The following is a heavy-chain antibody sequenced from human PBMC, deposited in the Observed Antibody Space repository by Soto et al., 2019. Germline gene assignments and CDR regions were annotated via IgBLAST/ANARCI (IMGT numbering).Heavy chain of an antibody. CDR3: AKDRGRGYSGYEQLDY. D-gene: IGHD5-12*01. CDR1: GFTFSSYG. V-gene: IGHV3-30*18. Sequence: PGGSLRLSCAASGFTFSSYGMHWVRQAPGKGLEWVAVISYDGSNKYYADSVKGRFTISRDNSKNTLYLQMNSLRAEDTAVYYCAKDRGRGYSGYEQLDYWGQGTLVTVSS. J-gene: IGHJ4*02. CDR2: ISYDGSNK.